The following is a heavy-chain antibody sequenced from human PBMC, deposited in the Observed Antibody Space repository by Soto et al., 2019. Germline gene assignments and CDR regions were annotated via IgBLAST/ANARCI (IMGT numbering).Heavy chain of an antibody. V-gene: IGHV3-33*01. Sequence: WGSMRLSCAASEFTFSSYWMSWVRQAPGKGLEWVAVIKYDGSEEYSADSVKGRFTISRDNSKNTLYLQMNSLRAEDTAVYYCARDANYYDSSGYRYYFDYWGQGTLVTVSS. CDR3: ARDANYYDSSGYRYYFDY. CDR1: EFTFSSYW. D-gene: IGHD3-22*01. CDR2: IKYDGSEE. J-gene: IGHJ4*02.